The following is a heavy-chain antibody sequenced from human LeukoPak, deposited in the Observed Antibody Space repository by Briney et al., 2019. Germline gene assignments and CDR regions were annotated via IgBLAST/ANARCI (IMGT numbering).Heavy chain of an antibody. D-gene: IGHD2-15*01. J-gene: IGHJ4*02. CDR2: ISSSSSYI. CDR3: ARGSGRPTYYFDY. Sequence: GGSLRLSCAASGFTFSSYSMNWVRQAPGKGLEWVSSISSSSSYIYYADSVKGRFTISRDNAKNSLYLQMNSLRAEDTAVYYCARGSGRPTYYFDYWVQVTLVNVTS. V-gene: IGHV3-21*01. CDR1: GFTFSSYS.